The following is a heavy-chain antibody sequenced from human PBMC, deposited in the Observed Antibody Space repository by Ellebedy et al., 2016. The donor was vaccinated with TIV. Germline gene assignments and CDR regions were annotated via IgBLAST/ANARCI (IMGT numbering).Heavy chain of an antibody. CDR1: GFTFSNYW. J-gene: IGHJ6*03. CDR2: INGDGRST. V-gene: IGHV3-74*01. CDR3: ARALLGGSKYYYMDV. Sequence: GESLKISCAASGFTFSNYWMHWVRQAPGKGLVWVSRINGDGRSTNYADSVKGRFTISRDNAKNTMFLQANSLRAEDTAVYYCARALLGGSKYYYMDVWGKGTTVTVSS. D-gene: IGHD1-26*01.